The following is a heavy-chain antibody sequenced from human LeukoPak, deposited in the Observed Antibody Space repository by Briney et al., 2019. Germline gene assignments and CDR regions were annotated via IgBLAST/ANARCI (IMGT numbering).Heavy chain of an antibody. D-gene: IGHD5-12*01. Sequence: PSETLSLTCAVYGGSFSGYYWSWIRQPPGKGLEWIGEINHSGSTNYNPSLKSRVTISVDTSKNQFSLKLSSVTAADTAVYYCARTGLWLRLNDYWGQGTPVTVSS. J-gene: IGHJ4*02. CDR1: GGSFSGYY. CDR3: ARTGLWLRLNDY. CDR2: INHSGST. V-gene: IGHV4-34*01.